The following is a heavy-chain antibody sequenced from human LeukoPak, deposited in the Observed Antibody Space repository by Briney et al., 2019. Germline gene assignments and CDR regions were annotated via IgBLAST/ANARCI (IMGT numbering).Heavy chain of an antibody. V-gene: IGHV4-34*01. Sequence: SETLSLTCAVYGGSFSGYYWSWIRQPPGKGLEWIGEINHSGSTNYNPSLKSRVTISVDTSKNQFSLKLSSVTAADTAVYYCARITPYYDSSGYKVIDYWGQGTLVTVSS. CDR2: INHSGST. D-gene: IGHD3-22*01. J-gene: IGHJ4*02. CDR1: GGSFSGYY. CDR3: ARITPYYDSSGYKVIDY.